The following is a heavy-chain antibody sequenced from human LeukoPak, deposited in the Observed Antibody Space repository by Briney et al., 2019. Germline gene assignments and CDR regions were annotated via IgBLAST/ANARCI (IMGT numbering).Heavy chain of an antibody. CDR2: ISWNSGSI. D-gene: IGHD2-2*01. J-gene: IGHJ3*02. CDR1: GFTFDDYA. Sequence: GGSLRLSCAASGFTFDDYAMHCVRQAPGKGLEWVSGISWNSGSIGYADSVKGRFTISRDNANNSLYLQMNSLRAEYTALYYCAKDQGIVVVQADIGGVGAFDIWGQGTMVTVSS. CDR3: AKDQGIVVVQADIGGVGAFDI. V-gene: IGHV3-9*01.